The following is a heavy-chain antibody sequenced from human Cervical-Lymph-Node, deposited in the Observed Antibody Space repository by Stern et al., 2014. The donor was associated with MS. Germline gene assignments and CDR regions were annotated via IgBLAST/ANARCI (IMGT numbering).Heavy chain of an antibody. V-gene: IGHV3-11*06. J-gene: IGHJ5*02. CDR2: ISTYSSYT. CDR1: GFSFSDYY. CDR3: ARSILFDP. Sequence: VQLEESGGGLVKPGGSLRLSCAASGFSFSDYYMSWIRQAPGKGLEWISHISTYSSYTDYADSVKGRFTISRDNGKNSLYLQMNSLRAEDTAVYYCARSILFDPWGQGTLVTVSS. D-gene: IGHD2-15*01.